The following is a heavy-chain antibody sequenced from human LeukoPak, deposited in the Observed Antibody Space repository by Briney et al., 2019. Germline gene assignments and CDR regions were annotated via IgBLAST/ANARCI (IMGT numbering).Heavy chain of an antibody. Sequence: PSETLSLTCTVSGGSISSGGYYWSWIRQPPGKGLEWIGYIYYSGSTYYNPSLKSRVTISVDTSKNQFSLKLSSVTAADTAVYYCARDDIAAAGAIDYWGQGTLVTVSS. D-gene: IGHD6-13*01. CDR1: GGSISSGGYY. CDR2: IYYSGST. CDR3: ARDDIAAAGAIDY. J-gene: IGHJ4*02. V-gene: IGHV4-30-4*01.